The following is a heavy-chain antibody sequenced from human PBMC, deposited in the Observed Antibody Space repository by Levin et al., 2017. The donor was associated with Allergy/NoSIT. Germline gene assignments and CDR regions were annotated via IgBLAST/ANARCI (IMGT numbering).Heavy chain of an antibody. Sequence: LSLTCAASGFTFSSYGMHWVRQAPGKGLEWVAVIWYDGSNKYYADSVKGRFTISRDNSKNTLYLQMNSLRAEDTAVYYCARDSIAAAGRGRGGYYYYGMDVWGQGTTVTVSS. CDR1: GFTFSSYG. V-gene: IGHV3-33*01. CDR2: IWYDGSNK. D-gene: IGHD6-13*01. J-gene: IGHJ6*02. CDR3: ARDSIAAAGRGRGGYYYYGMDV.